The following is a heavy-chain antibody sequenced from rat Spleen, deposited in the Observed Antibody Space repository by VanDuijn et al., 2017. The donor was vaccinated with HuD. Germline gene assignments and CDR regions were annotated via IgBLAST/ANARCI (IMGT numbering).Heavy chain of an antibody. Sequence: EVKLVESGGGLVQPGRSLKLSCAASGFTFSNYYMAWVRQAPTKGLEWVASISTGGGNTYYPDSVKGRFTISRDNAKSTLLLQMDSLRSEDTATYYCASLGTEAIGNWFSYWGQGTLVTVSS. D-gene: IGHD1-11*01. V-gene: IGHV5-25*01. J-gene: IGHJ3*01. CDR3: ASLGTEAIGNWFSY. CDR2: ISTGGGNT. CDR1: GFTFSNYY.